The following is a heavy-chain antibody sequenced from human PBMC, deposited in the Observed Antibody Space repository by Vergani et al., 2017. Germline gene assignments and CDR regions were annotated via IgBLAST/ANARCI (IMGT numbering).Heavy chain of an antibody. Sequence: EVQLVESGGGLVKPGGSLRLSCAASGFTFSSYSMNWVRQAPGKGLEWVSSISSSSSYIYYADSVKGRFTISRDNAKNSLYLQMNSLRAEDTAVYYCAGDSGDTTYYYYYMDVWGKGTTVTVSS. J-gene: IGHJ6*03. D-gene: IGHD5-18*01. CDR1: GFTFSSYS. V-gene: IGHV3-21*01. CDR2: ISSSSSYI. CDR3: AGDSGDTTYYYYYMDV.